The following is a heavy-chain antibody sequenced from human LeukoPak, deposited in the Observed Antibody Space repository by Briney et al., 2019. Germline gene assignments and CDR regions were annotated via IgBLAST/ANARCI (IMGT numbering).Heavy chain of an antibody. CDR2: IYSGDST. CDR3: AKGGIAARPFDP. J-gene: IGHJ5*02. Sequence: GGSLRLSCAASGFTFNTYAMSWVRQAPGKGLEWVSLIYSGDSTYYADSVKGRFTISRDNSKNTLYLQMNSLRAEDTAVYYCAKGGIAARPFDPWGQGTLVTVSS. V-gene: IGHV3-23*03. CDR1: GFTFNTYA. D-gene: IGHD6-6*01.